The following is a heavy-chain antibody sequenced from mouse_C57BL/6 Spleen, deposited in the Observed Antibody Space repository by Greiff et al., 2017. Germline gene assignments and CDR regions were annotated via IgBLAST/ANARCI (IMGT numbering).Heavy chain of an antibody. D-gene: IGHD4-1*01. V-gene: IGHV1-76*01. CDR3: ARRLGQWYFDV. Sequence: QVQAAQSGAELVRPGASVKLSCKASGYTFTDYYINWVKQRPGQGLEWIARIYPGSGNTYYNEKFKGKATLTAEKSSSTAYMQLSSLTSEDSAVYFCARRLGQWYFDVWGTGTTVTVSS. CDR2: IYPGSGNT. J-gene: IGHJ1*03. CDR1: GYTFTDYY.